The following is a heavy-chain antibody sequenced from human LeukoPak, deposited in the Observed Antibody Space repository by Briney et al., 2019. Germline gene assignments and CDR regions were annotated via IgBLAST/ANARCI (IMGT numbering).Heavy chain of an antibody. CDR3: AKFPLFLEWLPQYYFDY. J-gene: IGHJ4*02. Sequence: GGSLRPSCAAPGFTFSSSAMNWVRQAPGKGLEWVSSITGSGGSTYYAESVKGRFTISRDNSKNTLYLQINSLRAEDTAVYYCAKFPLFLEWLPQYYFDYWGQGTLVTVSS. V-gene: IGHV3-23*01. CDR2: ITGSGGST. CDR1: GFTFSSSA. D-gene: IGHD3-3*01.